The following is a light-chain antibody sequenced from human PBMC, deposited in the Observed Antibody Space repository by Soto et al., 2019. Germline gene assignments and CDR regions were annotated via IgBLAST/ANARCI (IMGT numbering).Light chain of an antibody. J-gene: IGLJ1*01. CDR1: TGPVTSGFY. Sequence: QTVVTQEHSLTVSPGGTVTLTCSSSTGPVTSGFYPHWVQQKPGQAPRTLIYSTTNKHSWTPAWFSGSLLGGKAALTLSGVQPEDEADYSCLVYYGGSYVFGAGTKLTVL. CDR2: STT. CDR3: LVYYGGSYV. V-gene: IGLV7-43*01.